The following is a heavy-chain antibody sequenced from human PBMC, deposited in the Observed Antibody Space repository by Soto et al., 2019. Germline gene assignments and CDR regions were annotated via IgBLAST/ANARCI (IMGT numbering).Heavy chain of an antibody. CDR1: GGSIRNYY. V-gene: IGHV4-59*01. Sequence: PSETLSLTCTVFGGSIRNYYWSWVRRRPGKGLEWIGYIYYSGSTNYNPSLKSRVTISVDTSKNQFSLKLSSVTAADTAVYYCASVTRTCISTSCYRYYYGMDVWGQGTTVTVSS. CDR3: ASVTRTCISTSCYRYYYGMDV. CDR2: IYYSGST. J-gene: IGHJ6*02. D-gene: IGHD2-2*02.